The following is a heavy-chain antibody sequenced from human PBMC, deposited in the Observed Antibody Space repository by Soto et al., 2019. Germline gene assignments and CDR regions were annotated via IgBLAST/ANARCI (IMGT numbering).Heavy chain of an antibody. J-gene: IGHJ4*02. D-gene: IGHD4-4*01. Sequence: SGPTLVNPTQTLTLTCTFSGFSLSTVGMHVTWIRQPPGKALEWLARIDWDDDKWYSPSLKTRLTISKGTSKDRVVPTMTNMDPVDTATYYCARMTTTHSFAFWGQGTLVTVSS. V-gene: IGHV2-70*04. CDR2: IDWDDDK. CDR1: GFSLSTVGMH. CDR3: ARMTTTHSFAF.